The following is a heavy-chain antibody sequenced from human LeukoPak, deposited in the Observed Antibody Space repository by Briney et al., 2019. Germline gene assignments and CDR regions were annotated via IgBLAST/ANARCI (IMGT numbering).Heavy chain of an antibody. Sequence: GGSLRLSCVPSGFTFSSYGMHWVRQAPGKGLEWVAVIWYDGSKKHYADSVKDRFTISRDNSKNTLYLQMNSLRAEDTAVYYCARDESSSGWFSHDYWGQGTLVTVSS. J-gene: IGHJ4*02. CDR3: ARDESSSGWFSHDY. V-gene: IGHV3-33*01. D-gene: IGHD6-19*01. CDR2: IWYDGSKK. CDR1: GFTFSSYG.